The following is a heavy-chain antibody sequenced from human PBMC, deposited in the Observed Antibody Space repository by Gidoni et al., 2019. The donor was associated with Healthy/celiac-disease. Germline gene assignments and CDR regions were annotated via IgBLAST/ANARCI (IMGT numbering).Heavy chain of an antibody. V-gene: IGHV4-31*03. J-gene: IGHJ4*02. Sequence: QVQLQESGPGLVKPSQTLSLTCTFSGGSIRTGGYYWSWIRQHPGKGLEWIGYIYYSGSTYYNPSLKSRVTISVDTSKNQFSLKLSSVTAADTAVYYCARWGGLGPRTNDHFDYWGQGTLVTVSS. CDR3: ARWGGLGPRTNDHFDY. CDR2: IYYSGST. D-gene: IGHD1-1*01. CDR1: GGSIRTGGYY.